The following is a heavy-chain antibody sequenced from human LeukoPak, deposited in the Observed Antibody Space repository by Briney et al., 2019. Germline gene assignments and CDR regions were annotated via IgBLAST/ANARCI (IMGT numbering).Heavy chain of an antibody. D-gene: IGHD5-18*01. CDR1: GFSFSNYA. J-gene: IGHJ4*02. CDR3: ARDLSGVTGYTYGRGIDY. V-gene: IGHV3-7*01. Sequence: PGGSLRLSCAASGFSFSNYAMHWVRQAPGKGLEWVANIEKDGSEKYYVDSVRGRFTISRDNAKTSLYLQMNSLRAEDTAVYYCARDLSGVTGYTYGRGIDYWGQGTLVTVSS. CDR2: IEKDGSEK.